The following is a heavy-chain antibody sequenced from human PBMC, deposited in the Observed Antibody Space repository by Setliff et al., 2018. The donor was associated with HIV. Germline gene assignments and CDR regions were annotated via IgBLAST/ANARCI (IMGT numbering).Heavy chain of an antibody. V-gene: IGHV4-39*01. CDR3: ASLPPLYDSSGYYCDY. CDR1: GDSISSSSYY. CDR2: IYYSGST. J-gene: IGHJ4*02. Sequence: ETLSLTCSVSGDSISSSSYYWGWIRQPPGKGLEWLGSIYYSGSTYYNPSLNSRVTISGDASKNQFSLKMSSVTAAETAVYYCASLPPLYDSSGYYCDYWGQGTLVTV. D-gene: IGHD3-22*01.